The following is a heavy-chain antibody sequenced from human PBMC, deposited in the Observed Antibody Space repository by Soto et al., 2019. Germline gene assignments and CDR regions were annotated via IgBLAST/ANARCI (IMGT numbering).Heavy chain of an antibody. CDR1: DGSIRSRGFS. Sequence: SETLSLTCAVSDGSIRSRGFSWILIRQPPGKGLEWIGYIYHSGSTYYNPSLKSRVTISVDRSNNQFSLKLSSVTAADTAVYYCARGRIAARPYFDYWGQGTLVTVSS. CDR3: ARGRIAARPYFDY. V-gene: IGHV4-30-2*01. J-gene: IGHJ4*02. D-gene: IGHD6-6*01. CDR2: IYHSGST.